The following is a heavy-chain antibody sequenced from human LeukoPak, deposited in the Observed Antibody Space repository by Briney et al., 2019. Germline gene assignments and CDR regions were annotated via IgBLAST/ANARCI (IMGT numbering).Heavy chain of an antibody. CDR2: ISGSGGST. Sequence: GGSLRLSCAASGFTFSSYAMSWVRQAPGKGLEWVSAISGSGGSTYYADSVKGRFTISRDNSKNTLYLQMNSLRAEDAAVYYCARESGYDIDFDYWGQGTLVTVSS. D-gene: IGHD5-12*01. CDR1: GFTFSSYA. CDR3: ARESGYDIDFDY. V-gene: IGHV3-23*01. J-gene: IGHJ4*02.